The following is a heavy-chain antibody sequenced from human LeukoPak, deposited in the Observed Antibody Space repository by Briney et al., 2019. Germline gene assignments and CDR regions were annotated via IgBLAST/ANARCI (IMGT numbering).Heavy chain of an antibody. CDR3: AREGEMATILYYFDY. CDR1: GFTFSSYG. CDR2: ISYDGSNK. J-gene: IGHJ4*02. Sequence: PGRSLRLSCAAAGFTFSSYGMHWVRQAPGKGLEWVAVISYDGSNKYYADSVKGRFTISRDNAKNSLYLQMNSLRAEDTAVYYCAREGEMATILYYFDYWGQGTLVTVSS. V-gene: IGHV3-30*03. D-gene: IGHD5-24*01.